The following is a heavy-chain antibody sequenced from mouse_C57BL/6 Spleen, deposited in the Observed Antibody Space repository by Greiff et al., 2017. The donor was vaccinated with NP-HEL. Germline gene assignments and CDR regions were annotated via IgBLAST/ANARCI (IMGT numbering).Heavy chain of an antibody. J-gene: IGHJ2*01. CDR2: IDPSDSYT. D-gene: IGHD1-1*01. CDR3: ARWPLLEGYYFDY. V-gene: IGHV1-50*01. CDR1: GYTFTSYW. Sequence: VQLQQSGAELVKPGASVKLSCKASGYTFTSYWMQWVKQRPGPGLEWIGEIDPSDSYTNYNQKFKGKATLTVDTSSSTAYMQLSSLTSEDSAVDYCARWPLLEGYYFDYWGQGTTLTVSS.